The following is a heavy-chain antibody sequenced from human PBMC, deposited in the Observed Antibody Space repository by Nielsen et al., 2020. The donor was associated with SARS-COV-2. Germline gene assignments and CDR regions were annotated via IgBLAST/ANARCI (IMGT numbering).Heavy chain of an antibody. J-gene: IGHJ4*02. Sequence: WIRQSPSRGLEWLGRTYYRSKWYNEYAVSVKSRITINPDTSKNQFSLQLNSVIPEDTAVYFCSRSSSVWYQDYWGQGTLVTVSS. V-gene: IGHV6-1*01. D-gene: IGHD6-19*01. CDR3: SRSSSVWYQDY. CDR2: TYYRSKWYN.